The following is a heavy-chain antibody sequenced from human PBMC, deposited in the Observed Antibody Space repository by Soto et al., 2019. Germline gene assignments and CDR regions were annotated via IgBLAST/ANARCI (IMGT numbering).Heavy chain of an antibody. CDR1: GFTFSSYS. D-gene: IGHD6-19*01. CDR2: ISSSSSYI. J-gene: IGHJ3*02. Sequence: EVQLVESGGGLVKPGGSLRLSCAASGFTFSSYSMNWVRQAPGKGLEWVSSISSSSSYIYYADSVKGRFTISRDNAKNSLYLQMNSLRAEDTAVYYCAIAVAELNVMDDAFDIWGQGTMVTVSS. CDR3: AIAVAELNVMDDAFDI. V-gene: IGHV3-21*01.